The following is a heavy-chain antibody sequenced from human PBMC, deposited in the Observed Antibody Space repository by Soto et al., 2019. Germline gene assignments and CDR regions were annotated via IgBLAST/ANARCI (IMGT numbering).Heavy chain of an antibody. V-gene: IGHV1-18*04. J-gene: IGHJ6*02. CDR1: GYTFTSYG. Sequence: QVQLVQSGAEVKKPGASVKVSCKASGYTFTSYGISWVRQAPGQGLEWMGWISAYNDNTNYAQKLQGRVTMTTDTSTSTAYMELRSLRSNDTAVYYCERYCSSTSCYSYYYGMDVWGQGTTVTVSS. CDR2: ISAYNDNT. CDR3: ERYCSSTSCYSYYYGMDV. D-gene: IGHD2-2*02.